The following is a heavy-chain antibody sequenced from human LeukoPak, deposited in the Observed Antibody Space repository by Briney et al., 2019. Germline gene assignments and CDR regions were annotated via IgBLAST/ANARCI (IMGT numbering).Heavy chain of an antibody. CDR3: ARVPGKNAMPVY. CDR1: GGSFSGYY. D-gene: IGHD2-2*01. CDR2: INHSGST. Sequence: SETPSLTCAVYGGSFSGYYWSWIRQPPGKGLEWIGEINHSGSTNYNPSLKSRVTISVDTSKNQFSLKLSSVTAADTAVYYCARVPGKNAMPVYWSQGTLVTVSS. J-gene: IGHJ4*02. V-gene: IGHV4-34*01.